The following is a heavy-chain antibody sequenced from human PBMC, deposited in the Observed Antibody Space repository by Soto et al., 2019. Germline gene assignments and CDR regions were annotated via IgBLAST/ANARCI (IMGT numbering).Heavy chain of an antibody. CDR3: ARDNEGMLPRDLQAPQDGMDV. D-gene: IGHD2-8*01. J-gene: IGHJ6*02. CDR1: GFTFSSYG. V-gene: IGHV3-33*01. CDR2: IWYDGSNK. Sequence: GGSLRLSCAASGFTFSSYGMHWVRQAPGKGLEWVAVIWYDGSNKYYADSVKGRFTISRDNSKNTLYLQMNSLRAEDTAVYYCARDNEGMLPRDLQAPQDGMDVWGQGTTVTVSS.